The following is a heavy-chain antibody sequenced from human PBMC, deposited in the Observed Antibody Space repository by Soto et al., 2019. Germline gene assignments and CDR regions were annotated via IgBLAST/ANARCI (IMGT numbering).Heavy chain of an antibody. D-gene: IGHD6-13*01. CDR1: GYTFTSYD. J-gene: IGHJ6*02. Sequence: QVQLVQSGAEVKKPGASVKVSCKASGYTFTSYDINWVRQATGQGLEWMGWMNPNSGNTGYAQKFQGRVTMTRNTSISTAYMELSSLRSEDTAMYYCASYSSSWNYYYYGMDVWGQGTTVTVSS. CDR2: MNPNSGNT. V-gene: IGHV1-8*01. CDR3: ASYSSSWNYYYYGMDV.